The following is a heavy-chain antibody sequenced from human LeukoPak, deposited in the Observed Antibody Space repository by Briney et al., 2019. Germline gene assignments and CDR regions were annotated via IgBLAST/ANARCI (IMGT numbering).Heavy chain of an antibody. CDR1: GVFVSEYY. Sequence: SETLSLTCTVSGVFVSEYYWSWMRQPPGKGLEWIGYISNSGSTSDSPSLKSRVSISVHTSKNQFSLNLYSVTAADTAVHYCARFYYFGSGTYFFDSWGQGTLVTVSS. V-gene: IGHV4-59*08. J-gene: IGHJ4*02. CDR3: ARFYYFGSGTYFFDS. D-gene: IGHD3-10*01. CDR2: ISNSGST.